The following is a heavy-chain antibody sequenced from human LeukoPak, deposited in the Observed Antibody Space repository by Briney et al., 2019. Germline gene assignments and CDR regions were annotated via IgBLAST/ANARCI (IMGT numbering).Heavy chain of an antibody. CDR2: IKQDGSEK. CDR3: ASGCSSTSCYRKGAFDY. Sequence: GGSLRLSCAASGFTFSSYSTSWIRQAPGKGLEWVANIKQDGSEKYYVDSVKGRFTISRDNAKNSLYLQMNSLRAEDTAVYYCASGCSSTSCYRKGAFDYWGQGTLVTVSS. V-gene: IGHV3-7*01. J-gene: IGHJ4*02. CDR1: GFTFSSYS. D-gene: IGHD2-2*02.